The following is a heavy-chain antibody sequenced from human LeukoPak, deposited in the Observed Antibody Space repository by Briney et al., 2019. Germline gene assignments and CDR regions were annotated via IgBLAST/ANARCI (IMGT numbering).Heavy chain of an antibody. D-gene: IGHD3-10*01. CDR2: IKHSGST. CDR1: GGSFSGYY. V-gene: IGHV4-34*01. Sequence: SETLSLTCAVYGGSFSGYYWSWVRQPPGKGLEGIGEIKHSGSTNYNPSFKSRVAISVDTSRNQRSLKLSSVTAADTAVYYCARGPDSGSYFAWFDPWGQGTLVTVSS. CDR3: ARGPDSGSYFAWFDP. J-gene: IGHJ5*02.